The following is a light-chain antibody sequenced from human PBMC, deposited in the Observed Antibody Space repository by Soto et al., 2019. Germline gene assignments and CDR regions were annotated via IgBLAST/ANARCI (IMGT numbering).Light chain of an antibody. J-gene: IGKJ4*01. Sequence: DIRRTQSPASLAVSLCERATINFKFSLIFLYKSNNKKHLAWYQQKPGQPPQLIIYWASTRESGVPERFSGSGSGTDFTLTISSLEAEDVAFYWCQQYFDVPFTFGGGTKVDIK. CDR1: LIFLYKSNNKKH. V-gene: IGKV4-1*01. CDR3: QQYFDVPFT. CDR2: WAS.